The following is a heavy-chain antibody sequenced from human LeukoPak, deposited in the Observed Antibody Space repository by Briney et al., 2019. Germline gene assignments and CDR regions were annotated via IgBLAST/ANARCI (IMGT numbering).Heavy chain of an antibody. D-gene: IGHD3-3*01. CDR2: IYSGGST. J-gene: IGHJ6*02. CDR1: GFTVSSNY. Sequence: PGGSLRLSCAASGFTVSSNYMSWVRQAPGKGLEWGSVIYSGGSTYYADSVEGRFTISRDNSKNTLYLQMNSLRAEDTAVYYCAGGVAHYYYYYGMDVWGQGTAATVSS. CDR3: AGGVAHYYYYYGMDV. V-gene: IGHV3-53*01.